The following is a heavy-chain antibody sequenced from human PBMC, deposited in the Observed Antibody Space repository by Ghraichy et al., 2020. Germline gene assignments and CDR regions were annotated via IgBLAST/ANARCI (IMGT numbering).Heavy chain of an antibody. V-gene: IGHV3-23*01. CDR2: ISGSGGST. CDR3: AKPGRPYGDYWYLDL. J-gene: IGHJ2*01. Sequence: ETLSLTCAASGFTFSGYGMTWVRQAPGKGLEWVSGISGSGGSTYYADSVKGRFTISRDNSKNTLYLQMNSLRAEDTAIYYCAKPGRPYGDYWYLDLWGRGTLVTVSS. D-gene: IGHD4-17*01. CDR1: GFTFSGYG.